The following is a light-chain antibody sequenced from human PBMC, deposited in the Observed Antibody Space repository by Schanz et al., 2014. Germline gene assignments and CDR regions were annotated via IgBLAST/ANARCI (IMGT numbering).Light chain of an antibody. CDR3: QQRSNWPPTWT. V-gene: IGKV1-5*01. J-gene: IGKJ1*01. CDR1: QNIPSW. CDR2: AAS. Sequence: DIQMTQSPSTLSASVGDRVTITCRASQNIPSWLAWYQQKPGKAPKLLIYAASSRATGIPDRFSGSGSGTDFTLTISSLEPEDFAVYYCQQRSNWPPTWTFGQGTKVEIK.